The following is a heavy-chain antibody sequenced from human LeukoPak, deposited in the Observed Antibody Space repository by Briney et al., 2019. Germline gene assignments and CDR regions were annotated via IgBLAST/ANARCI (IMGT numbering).Heavy chain of an antibody. CDR3: ATPAYYSNYALFDY. V-gene: IGHV3-74*01. CDR1: GFTFSSYW. J-gene: IGHJ4*02. CDR2: INSDGSST. D-gene: IGHD4-11*01. Sequence: PGGSLRLSCAASGFTFSSYWMHRVRQAPGKGLVWVSRINSDGSSTSYADSVKGRFTISRDNAKNTLYLQMNSLRAEDTAVYYCATPAYYSNYALFDYWGQGTLVTVSS.